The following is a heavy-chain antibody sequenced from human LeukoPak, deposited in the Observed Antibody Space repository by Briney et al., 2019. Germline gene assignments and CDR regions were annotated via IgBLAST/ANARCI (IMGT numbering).Heavy chain of an antibody. V-gene: IGHV1-18*01. CDR1: GYTFTSYG. J-gene: IGHJ4*02. D-gene: IGHD3-10*01. CDR3: ARDLHDSWFGAASGY. Sequence: AASVKVSCKASGYTFTSYGISWVRQAPGQGLEWMGWISAYNGNTNYAQKLQGRVTMTTDTSTSTAYMELRSLRSDDTAVYYCARDLHDSWFGAASGYWGQGTLVTVSS. CDR2: ISAYNGNT.